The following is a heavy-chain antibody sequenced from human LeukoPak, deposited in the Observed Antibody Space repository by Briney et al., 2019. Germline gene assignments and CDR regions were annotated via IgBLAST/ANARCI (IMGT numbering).Heavy chain of an antibody. CDR2: IYYSGST. CDR1: GGSISSSSYY. Sequence: SETLSLTCTVSGGSISSSSYYWGWIRQPPGKGLEWIGNIYYSGSTNYNPSLKSRVTISVDTSKNQFSLKLSSVTAADTAVYYCARGVLGFDYWGQGTLVTVSS. D-gene: IGHD3-3*02. CDR3: ARGVLGFDY. V-gene: IGHV4-61*05. J-gene: IGHJ4*02.